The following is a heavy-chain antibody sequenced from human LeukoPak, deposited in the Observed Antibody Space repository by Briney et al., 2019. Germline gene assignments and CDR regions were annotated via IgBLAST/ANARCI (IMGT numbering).Heavy chain of an antibody. CDR2: INHSGST. Sequence: SETLSLTCAVYGGSFSGYYWSWIRQPPGKGLEWIGEINHSGSTNYNPSLKSRVTISVDTSKNQFSLKLSSVTAADTAVYYCARGRHRPSLRGGFSYYGMDVWGQGTTVTVSS. V-gene: IGHV4-34*01. J-gene: IGHJ6*02. D-gene: IGHD3-10*01. CDR3: ARGRHRPSLRGGFSYYGMDV. CDR1: GGSFSGYY.